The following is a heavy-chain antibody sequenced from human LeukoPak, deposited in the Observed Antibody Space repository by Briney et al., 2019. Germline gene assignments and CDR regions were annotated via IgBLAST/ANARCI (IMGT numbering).Heavy chain of an antibody. CDR3: ARSHYDILTGLL. CDR2: FNPNTGGT. D-gene: IGHD3-9*01. J-gene: IGHJ4*02. CDR1: GYTFTDYY. Sequence: ASVKVSCKASGYTFTDYYIHWVRQAPGQGLEWMGWFNPNTGGTDYAQDFQDRVTMTWDTSISTAYMELSSLGSEDTAVYYCARSHYDILTGLLWGQEPWSPSPQ. V-gene: IGHV1-2*02.